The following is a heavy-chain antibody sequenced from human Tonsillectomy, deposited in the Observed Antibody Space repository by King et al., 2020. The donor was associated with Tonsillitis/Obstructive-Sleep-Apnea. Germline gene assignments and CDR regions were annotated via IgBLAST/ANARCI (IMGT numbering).Heavy chain of an antibody. CDR3: TRGGTYYDFWSGSNWFDP. Sequence: VQLVESGGGLVQPGRSLRLSCTASGFTFGNYGMSWVRQAPGKGLEWVGFIRSKAYGGTTQYAASVKGRFTVSRDDSKSIAYLQMNSLKTEDTAVYYFTRGGTYYDFWSGSNWFDPWGQGTLVTVSS. J-gene: IGHJ5*02. V-gene: IGHV3-49*04. CDR1: GFTFGNYG. CDR2: IRSKAYGGTT. D-gene: IGHD3-3*01.